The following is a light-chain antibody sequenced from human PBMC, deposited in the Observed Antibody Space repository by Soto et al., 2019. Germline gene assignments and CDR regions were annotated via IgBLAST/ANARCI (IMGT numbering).Light chain of an antibody. CDR1: QGITND. Sequence: DIQLTQSPSFLSASVGDRVTITCRASQGITNDLAWYQQKPGKAPKLLIYAASSLQRGVPSTFSGSGFGTEFTLTISSLQPEDFATYFCQQINSYPFTFGPGTTVDFK. J-gene: IGKJ3*01. CDR3: QQINSYPFT. V-gene: IGKV1-9*01. CDR2: AAS.